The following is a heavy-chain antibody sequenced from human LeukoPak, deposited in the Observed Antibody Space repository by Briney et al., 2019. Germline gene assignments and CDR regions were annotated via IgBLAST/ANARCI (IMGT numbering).Heavy chain of an antibody. CDR1: GFTFSSYS. J-gene: IGHJ6*02. CDR3: ARSYYYDSSGSYYYGMDV. CDR2: IISSSSTI. D-gene: IGHD3-22*01. Sequence: GGSLRLSCAASGFTFSSYSMNWVRQAPGKGLEWVSYIISSSSTIYYADSVKGRFTISRDNAKNSLYLQMNSLRAEDTAVYYCARSYYYDSSGSYYYGMDVWGQGTTVTVSS. V-gene: IGHV3-48*04.